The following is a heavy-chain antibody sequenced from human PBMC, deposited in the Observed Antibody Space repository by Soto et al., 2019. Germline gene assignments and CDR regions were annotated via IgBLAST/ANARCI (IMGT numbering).Heavy chain of an antibody. CDR1: GGSISSGDYY. CDR2: IYYTGST. V-gene: IGHV4-30-4*01. CDR3: TRDIHSSGWYYYYGMDV. Sequence: TSETLSLTCTVSGGSISSGDYYWSWIRQPPGKGLEWIGYIYYTGSTYYNPSLKSQVTISVDTSKNQFSLKLSSVTAADTAVYYCTRDIHSSGWYYYYGMDVWGQGTTVTVSS. D-gene: IGHD6-19*01. J-gene: IGHJ6*02.